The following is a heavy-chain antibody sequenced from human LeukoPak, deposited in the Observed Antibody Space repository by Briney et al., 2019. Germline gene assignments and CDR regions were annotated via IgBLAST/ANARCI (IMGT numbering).Heavy chain of an antibody. D-gene: IGHD2-2*02. CDR2: ISCTSSFT. CDR1: GFTFSDYY. Sequence: GGSLRLSCAASGFTFSDYYMSWIRQVPGKGLEWVSYISCTSSFTNYADSVKGRFTISRDNAKTSLYLQMNSLRAEDTAVYYCARDLQLRYWGQGTLVTVSS. CDR3: ARDLQLRY. V-gene: IGHV3-11*06. J-gene: IGHJ4*02.